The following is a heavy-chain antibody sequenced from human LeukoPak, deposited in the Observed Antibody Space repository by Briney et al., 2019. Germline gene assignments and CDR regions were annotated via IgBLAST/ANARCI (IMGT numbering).Heavy chain of an antibody. CDR1: GFTFSSYA. Sequence: GGSLRLSCAVSGFTFSSYAMSWVRQAPGRGLEWVSVIYRGGSTYYADSVKGRFTISRDNSKNTLYLQMNSLRAEDTAVYYCAKAPVTSCRGAYCYPFDSWGQGTLVTVSS. D-gene: IGHD2-21*01. V-gene: IGHV3-66*01. CDR2: IYRGGST. CDR3: AKAPVTSCRGAYCYPFDS. J-gene: IGHJ4*02.